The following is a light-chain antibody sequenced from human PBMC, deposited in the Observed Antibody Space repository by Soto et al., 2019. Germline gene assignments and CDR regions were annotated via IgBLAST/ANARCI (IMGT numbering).Light chain of an antibody. CDR3: GSITGTITSV. V-gene: IGLV2-11*01. CDR2: DVT. Sequence: QSALTQPRSVSGSPGHSVTISCTGTSSDVGGFGYVSWYQQHPGKAPKLIIYDVTKRPSGVPNRFSGSKSGNTASLTISGIQAEDEGDYYCGSITGTITSVFGTGTKLTVL. J-gene: IGLJ1*01. CDR1: SSDVGGFGY.